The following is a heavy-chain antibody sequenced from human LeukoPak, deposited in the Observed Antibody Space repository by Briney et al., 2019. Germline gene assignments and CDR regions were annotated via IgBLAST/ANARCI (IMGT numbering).Heavy chain of an antibody. D-gene: IGHD5/OR15-5a*01. CDR2: MKPENGGT. CDR1: ESIFSGSF. V-gene: IGHV1-2*02. Sequence: ASVKVSCKTSESIFSGSFIHWVRPAPGQGLEWMGWMKPENGGTHYAQKFKDRVTLTRDTSVSTSNMELTRLRSDDTAVYYSVLTTFYEDAGAMKYNWYEPWGEGTLVTVSS. CDR3: VLTTFYEDAGAMKYNWYEP. J-gene: IGHJ5*02.